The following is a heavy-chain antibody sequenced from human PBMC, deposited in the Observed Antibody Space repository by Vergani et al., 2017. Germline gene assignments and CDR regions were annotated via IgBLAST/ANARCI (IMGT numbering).Heavy chain of an antibody. J-gene: IGHJ4*02. Sequence: EVELVQSGPEMSKPGESLKISCKGSEYSFGNYWIGWVRQMPGKGLEWMVIIYPADSDTRYSPSFQGQVTITADKSISTAFLQWDSLKASDTALYYCARHTTYSDSWGQGTLVTVSS. D-gene: IGHD1-1*01. CDR1: EYSFGNYW. CDR3: ARHTTYSDS. V-gene: IGHV5-51*01. CDR2: IYPADSDT.